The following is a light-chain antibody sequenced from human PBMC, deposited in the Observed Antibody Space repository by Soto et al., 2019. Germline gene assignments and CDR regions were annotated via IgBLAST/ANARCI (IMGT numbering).Light chain of an antibody. CDR2: AAS. J-gene: IGKJ4*01. V-gene: IGKV1-9*01. CDR3: QQSYSAPPLT. Sequence: IQLTQSPSSLSASVGDSVTITCRASQGVSRYLSWYQQKPGRAPILLISAASTLQSGVPARFSGSGSGTDFTLSITSLQPEDFATYFCQQSYSAPPLTFGGGTKVEI. CDR1: QGVSRY.